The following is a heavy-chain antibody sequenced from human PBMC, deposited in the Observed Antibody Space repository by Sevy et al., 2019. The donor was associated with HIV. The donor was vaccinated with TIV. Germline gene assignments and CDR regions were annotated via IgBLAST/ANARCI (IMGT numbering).Heavy chain of an antibody. D-gene: IGHD5-18*01. V-gene: IGHV3-23*01. J-gene: IGHJ4*02. CDR3: AAGDTAFLADLDF. Sequence: GGSLRLSCGASGFSISTHAMNWVRQAPGRGLEWISGISATDGSTHCADSVKGRFTISRDNSKNTVHLQMNSLRAEDTALYYCAAGDTAFLADLDFWGQGTLVTVSS. CDR2: ISATDGST. CDR1: GFSISTHA.